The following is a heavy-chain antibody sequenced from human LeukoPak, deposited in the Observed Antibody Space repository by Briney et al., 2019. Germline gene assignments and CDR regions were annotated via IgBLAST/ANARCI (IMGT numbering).Heavy chain of an antibody. V-gene: IGHV3-23*01. J-gene: IGHJ3*02. CDR1: GFTFSSYA. Sequence: PGGSLRLSCAASGFTFSSYAMRWVRQAPGKELEWVSAISGSGGSTYYADSVKGRFTISRDNSKNTLYLQMNSLRAEDTAVYYCAGPYSGSYVPGTFDIWGQRTMVTVSS. CDR2: ISGSGGST. CDR3: AGPYSGSYVPGTFDI. D-gene: IGHD1-26*01.